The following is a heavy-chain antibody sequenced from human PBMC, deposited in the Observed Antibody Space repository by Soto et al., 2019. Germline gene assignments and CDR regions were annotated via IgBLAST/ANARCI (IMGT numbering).Heavy chain of an antibody. CDR1: GDSVSSNSAA. J-gene: IGHJ4*02. CDR2: TYYRSKWYN. Sequence: SQTLSLTCGISGDSVSSNSAAWNWLRQSPSRGLEWLGRTYYRSKWYNDYAVSVESRITINPDTSKNHFSLQLNFVTPEDTAVYFCARGEQYSGRIFDYCGQGTLVTVSS. V-gene: IGHV6-1*01. CDR3: ARGEQYSGRIFDY. D-gene: IGHD1-26*01.